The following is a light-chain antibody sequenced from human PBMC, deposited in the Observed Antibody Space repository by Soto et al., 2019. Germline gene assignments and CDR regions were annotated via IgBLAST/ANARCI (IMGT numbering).Light chain of an antibody. Sequence: QSVLTQPRSVSGSPGQSVTISRTGTSSDVGGYNYVSWYQQHPGKAPKVMIYDVSKRPSGGPDRFSGSKSGNTASLTISGLQAEDEADYYCCSYVGTNTSYVFGTGTKVTVL. CDR2: DVS. V-gene: IGLV2-11*01. J-gene: IGLJ1*01. CDR1: SSDVGGYNY. CDR3: CSYVGTNTSYV.